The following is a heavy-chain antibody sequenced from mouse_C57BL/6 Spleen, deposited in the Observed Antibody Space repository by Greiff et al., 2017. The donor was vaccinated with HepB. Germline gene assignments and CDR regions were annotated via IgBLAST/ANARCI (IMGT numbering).Heavy chain of an antibody. V-gene: IGHV1-72*01. CDR3: AIRAAQEDAMDD. Sequence: QVQLQQPGAELVKPGASVKLSCKASGYTFTSYWMHWVKQRPGRGLEWIGRIDPNSGGTKSNEKFKSKATLTVEKPSSTAYMQLSRLKSEDSAVYYCAIRAAQEDAMDDWGQGTSVTVSS. CDR2: IDPNSGGT. CDR1: GYTFTSYW. J-gene: IGHJ4*01. D-gene: IGHD3-2*02.